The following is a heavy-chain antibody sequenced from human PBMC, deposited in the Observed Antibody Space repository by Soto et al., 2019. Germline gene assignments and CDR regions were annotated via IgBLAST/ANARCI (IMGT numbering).Heavy chain of an antibody. CDR1: GFTFSSYA. V-gene: IGHV3-30*04. CDR2: MSYDGSNK. CDR3: ARDIAARPNYFDY. J-gene: IGHJ4*02. D-gene: IGHD6-6*01. Sequence: GGSLRLSCAASGFTFSSYAMHWVRQAPGKGLEWVAVMSYDGSNKYYAVSVKGRFTISRDNSKNTLYLQMNILRAEDTAVYYCARDIAARPNYFDYWGQGTLVTVSS.